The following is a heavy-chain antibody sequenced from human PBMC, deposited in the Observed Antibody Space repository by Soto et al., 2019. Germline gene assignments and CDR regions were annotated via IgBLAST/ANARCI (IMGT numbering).Heavy chain of an antibody. D-gene: IGHD6-13*01. CDR3: ASAYSSSWYPTSY. V-gene: IGHV3-30-3*01. CDR2: ISYDGSNK. CDR1: GFTFSSYA. J-gene: IGHJ4*02. Sequence: GGSLRLSCAASGFTFSSYAMHWVRQAPGKGLEWVAVISYDGSNKYYADSVKGRFTISRDNSKNTLYLQMNSLRAEDTAVYYCASAYSSSWYPTSYWGQGALVTVSS.